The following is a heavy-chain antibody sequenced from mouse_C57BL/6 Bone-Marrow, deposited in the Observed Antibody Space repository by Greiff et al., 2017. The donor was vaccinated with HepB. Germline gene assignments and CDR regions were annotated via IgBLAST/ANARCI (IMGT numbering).Heavy chain of an antibody. V-gene: IGHV14-4*01. Sequence: VQLKQSGAELVRPGASVKLSCTASGFNIKDDYMHWVKQRPEQGLEWIGWIDPENGDTEYASKFQGKATITADTSSNTAYLQLSSLTSEDTAVYYCTTIGYTDYWGQGTTLTVSS. J-gene: IGHJ2*01. D-gene: IGHD2-2*01. CDR1: GFNIKDDY. CDR3: TTIGYTDY. CDR2: IDPENGDT.